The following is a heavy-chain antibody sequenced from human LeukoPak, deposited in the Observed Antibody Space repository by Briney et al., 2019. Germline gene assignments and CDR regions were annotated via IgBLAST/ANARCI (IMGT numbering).Heavy chain of an antibody. D-gene: IGHD5-18*01. J-gene: IGHJ4*02. CDR1: GGSFSGYY. V-gene: IGHV4-34*01. CDR3: ARVLGYSYGYYPFDY. CDR2: INHSGST. Sequence: SSETLSLTCAVYGGSFSGYYWSWIRQPPGKGLEWIGEINHSGSTNYNPSLKSRVTLSVDTSKNQFSLKLSSVTAADTAVYYCARVLGYSYGYYPFDYWGQGTLVTVSS.